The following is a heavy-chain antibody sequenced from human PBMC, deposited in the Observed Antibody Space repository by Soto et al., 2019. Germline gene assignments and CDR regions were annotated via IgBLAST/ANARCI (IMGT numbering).Heavy chain of an antibody. CDR2: ISGSGGST. CDR1: GFTFSSYA. D-gene: IGHD2-8*01. CDR3: AKDRKDIVHYGIDV. J-gene: IGHJ6*02. Sequence: GGALRVSCAASGFTFSSYAMSWVRQAPGKGLEWVSAISGSGGSTYYADSVKGRFTISRDNSKNTLYLQMNSLRAEDTAVYYSAKDRKDIVHYGIDVWGQVTKVTVYS. V-gene: IGHV3-23*01.